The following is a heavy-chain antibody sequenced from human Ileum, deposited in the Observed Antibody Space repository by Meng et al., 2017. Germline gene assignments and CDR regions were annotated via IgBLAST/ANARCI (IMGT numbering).Heavy chain of an antibody. CDR1: GGSFSGYY. V-gene: IGHV4-34*01. CDR3: ARRVGATPYAYNWLDP. D-gene: IGHD1-26*01. J-gene: IGHJ5*02. Sequence: QVQLQQWGAGLLKPSEPLSPTGGVYGGSFSGYYWSWIRQPPGKGLEWIGEIDHSGGTNYNPSLKNRVTISVDTSNNRFSLKLSSVKAADTALYFCARRVGATPYAYNWLDPWGQGTLVTVSS. CDR2: IDHSGGT.